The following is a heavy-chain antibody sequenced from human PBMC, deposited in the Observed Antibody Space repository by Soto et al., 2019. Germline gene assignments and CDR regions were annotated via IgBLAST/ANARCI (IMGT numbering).Heavy chain of an antibody. V-gene: IGHV3-49*04. CDR2: IRSKAYGGTT. D-gene: IGHD5-12*01. CDR1: GFTFGDYA. Sequence: PGGSLRLSCTASGFTFGDYAMSWVRQAPGKGLEWVGFIRSKAYGGTTEYAASVKGRFTISGDDSKSIAYLQMNSLKTEDTAVYYCIRGDIVDTIKWASTYYYGMDLWVQGNTLTV. J-gene: IGHJ6*02. CDR3: IRGDIVDTIKWASTYYYGMDL.